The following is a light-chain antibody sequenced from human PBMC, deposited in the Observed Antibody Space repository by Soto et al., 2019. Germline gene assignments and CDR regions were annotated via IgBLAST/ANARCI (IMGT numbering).Light chain of an antibody. V-gene: IGLV2-14*01. J-gene: IGLJ3*02. CDR1: SSDVGGYNY. CDR2: EVS. Sequence: QSALTQPASVSGSPGLSITISCTGTSSDVGGYNYVSWYQHHPGKAPKLMIYEVSNRPSGVSNRFSGSKSGNTASLTISGLQAEDEADYYCSSYTGSSTPVFGGGTKLTVL. CDR3: SSYTGSSTPV.